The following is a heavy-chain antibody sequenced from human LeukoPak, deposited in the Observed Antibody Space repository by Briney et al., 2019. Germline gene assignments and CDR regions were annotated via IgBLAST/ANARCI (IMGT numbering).Heavy chain of an antibody. CDR3: ATGGGPFDY. V-gene: IGHV4-4*07. Sequence: SETLSLTCTVSGYSISSGSYWGWIRQVAGKGLEWIGRLHTSGGPKYNPSLKSRVTMSLDTSKNQFFLKVSSVTAADTAVYFCATGGGPFDYWGQGILVTVSS. J-gene: IGHJ4*02. CDR1: GYSISSGSY. D-gene: IGHD3-16*01. CDR2: LHTSGGP.